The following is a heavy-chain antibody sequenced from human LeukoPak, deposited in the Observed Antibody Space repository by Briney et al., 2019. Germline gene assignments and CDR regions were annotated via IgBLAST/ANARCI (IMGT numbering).Heavy chain of an antibody. Sequence: PSETLSLTCTVSGGSISSYYWSWIRQPAGQGLERNGRIYTSGSTNYHPSLKSRVTMSVDTSKNQFSLKLSSVTAADTAVYYCARERSYGAYWFDPWGQGTLVTVSS. V-gene: IGHV4-4*07. CDR1: GGSISSYY. CDR3: ARERSYGAYWFDP. D-gene: IGHD3-16*01. J-gene: IGHJ5*02. CDR2: IYTSGST.